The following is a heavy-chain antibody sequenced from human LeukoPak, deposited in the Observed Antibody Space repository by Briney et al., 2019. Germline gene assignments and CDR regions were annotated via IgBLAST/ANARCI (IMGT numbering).Heavy chain of an antibody. Sequence: PGGSLRLSCAASGFTFSSYAVSWVRQAPGKGLEWVSAISGSGGSTYYADSVKGRFTISRDNSKNTLYLQMNSLRAEDSAAYYCAKLRSGTTGNVEIWGQGTMVTVSS. CDR2: ISGSGGST. CDR1: GFTFSSYA. D-gene: IGHD1-26*01. CDR3: AKLRSGTTGNVEI. V-gene: IGHV3-23*01. J-gene: IGHJ3*02.